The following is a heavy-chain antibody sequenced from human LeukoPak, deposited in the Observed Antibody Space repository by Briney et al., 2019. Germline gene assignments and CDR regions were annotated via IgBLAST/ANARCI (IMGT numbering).Heavy chain of an antibody. Sequence: SETLSLTCTVSGYSISSGYYWGWIRQPPGKGLEWIGSIYHSGSTYYNPSLKSRVTISVDTSKNQFSLKLSSVTAADTAVYYCARVIGSGWYGFDYWGQGTLVTVSS. CDR2: IYHSGST. CDR3: ARVIGSGWYGFDY. V-gene: IGHV4-38-2*02. J-gene: IGHJ4*02. D-gene: IGHD6-19*01. CDR1: GYSISSGYY.